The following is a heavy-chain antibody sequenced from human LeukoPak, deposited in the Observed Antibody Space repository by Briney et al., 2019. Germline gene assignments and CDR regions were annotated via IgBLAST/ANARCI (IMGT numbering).Heavy chain of an antibody. CDR1: GFTFSSYA. Sequence: GGSLRLSCAASGFTFSSYAMHWVRQAPGKGLEWVAVISYDGSNKYYADSVKGRFTISRDNSKNTLYLQMNSLRAEDTAVYYCARVSEPYYYYGVDVWGQGTTVTVSS. D-gene: IGHD1-14*01. CDR2: ISYDGSNK. CDR3: ARVSEPYYYYGVDV. V-gene: IGHV3-30*04. J-gene: IGHJ6*02.